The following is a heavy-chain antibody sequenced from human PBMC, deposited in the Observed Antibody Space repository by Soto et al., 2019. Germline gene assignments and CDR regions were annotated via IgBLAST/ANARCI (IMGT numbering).Heavy chain of an antibody. J-gene: IGHJ3*02. CDR2: MNPNNGDT. V-gene: IGHV1-8*01. Sequence: QVQLVQPGAEVKKPGASVKVSCKASGYTFTSYDIYWVRQATGPGLEWMGWMNPNNGDTGYARKFQGRVTMTRNTAIRRAYRDLRSLRSDVTAVYYCAVAVSCVEIGYGFDIWGQGTMVTVSS. D-gene: IGHD6-19*01. CDR3: AVAVSCVEIGYGFDI. CDR1: GYTFTSYD.